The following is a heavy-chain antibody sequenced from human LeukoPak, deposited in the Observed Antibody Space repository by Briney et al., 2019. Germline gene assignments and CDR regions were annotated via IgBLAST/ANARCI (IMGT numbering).Heavy chain of an antibody. CDR1: GGTFSSYT. CDR3: ARGLYDSSGYYTTFYYFDY. J-gene: IGHJ4*02. D-gene: IGHD3-22*01. V-gene: IGHV1-69*02. Sequence: GASVKVSCKASGGTFSSYTISWVRQAPEQGLEWMGRIIPILGIANYAQKFQGRVTITADKSTSTAYMELSSLRSEDTAVYYCARGLYDSSGYYTTFYYFDYWGQGTLVTVSS. CDR2: IIPILGIA.